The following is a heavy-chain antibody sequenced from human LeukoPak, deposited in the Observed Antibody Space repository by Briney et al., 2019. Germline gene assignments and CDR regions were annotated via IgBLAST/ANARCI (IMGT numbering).Heavy chain of an antibody. V-gene: IGHV4-38-2*01. Sequence: SETLSLTCAVSGYSISSGYYWGWIRQPPGKGLEWIGSIYHSGSTYYNPSLKSRVTISVDTSKNQFSLKLNSVTAADTAVYYCARHGRATVVTTGTNWFDPWGQGTLVTVSS. D-gene: IGHD4-23*01. CDR1: GYSISSGYY. CDR2: IYHSGST. CDR3: ARHGRATVVTTGTNWFDP. J-gene: IGHJ5*02.